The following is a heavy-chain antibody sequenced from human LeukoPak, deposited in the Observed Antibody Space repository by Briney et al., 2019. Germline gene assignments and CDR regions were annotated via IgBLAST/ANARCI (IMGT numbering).Heavy chain of an antibody. D-gene: IGHD1-26*01. Sequence: SETLSLTCTVSGDSITNARSYWGWIRQPPGKGLEWIGAIYHTGTTYYKSSLKSRAAISLDMSKNHFSLRLNSVTAADTAIYFCARRNVPVGGNWFDPWGQGTLVVVSS. J-gene: IGHJ5*02. V-gene: IGHV4-39*02. CDR1: GDSITNARSY. CDR2: IYHTGTT. CDR3: ARRNVPVGGNWFDP.